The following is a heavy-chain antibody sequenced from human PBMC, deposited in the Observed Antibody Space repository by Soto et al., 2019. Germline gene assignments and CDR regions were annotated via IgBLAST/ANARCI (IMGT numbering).Heavy chain of an antibody. Sequence: GGSLRLSCAASGFTFSSYAMSWVRQAPGKGLEWVSAISGSGGSTYYADSVKGRFTISRDNSKNTLYLQMNSLRAEDKSVYYSAKVDGNSNGLGYFDYWGQGTLVTVSS. CDR3: AKVDGNSNGLGYFDY. CDR1: GFTFSSYA. V-gene: IGHV3-23*01. D-gene: IGHD4-4*01. CDR2: ISGSGGST. J-gene: IGHJ4*02.